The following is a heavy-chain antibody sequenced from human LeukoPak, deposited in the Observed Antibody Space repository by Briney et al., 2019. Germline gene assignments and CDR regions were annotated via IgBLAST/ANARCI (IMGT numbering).Heavy chain of an antibody. D-gene: IGHD3-22*01. CDR2: IWYDGSNK. J-gene: IGHJ5*02. V-gene: IGHV3-33*08. Sequence: PGGSLRLSCAASGFTFSSYVMSWVRQAPGKGLEWVAVIWYDGSNKYYADSVKGRFTISRDNSKNTLYLQMNSLRAEDTAVYYCARDRIVSRSWFDPWGQGTLVTVSS. CDR3: ARDRIVSRSWFDP. CDR1: GFTFSSYV.